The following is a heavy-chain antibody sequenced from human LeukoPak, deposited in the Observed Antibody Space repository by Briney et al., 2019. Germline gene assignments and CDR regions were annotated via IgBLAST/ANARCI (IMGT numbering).Heavy chain of an antibody. Sequence: PGGSLRLSCAASGFTFSSYGMHWVRQAPGKGLEWVAVISYDGSNKYYADSVKGRFTISRDNSKNTLYLQMNSLRAEDTAVYYCAKDSGIVVVVAAFDIWGQGTMVTVSS. CDR3: AKDSGIVVVVAAFDI. CDR2: ISYDGSNK. CDR1: GFTFSSYG. J-gene: IGHJ3*02. V-gene: IGHV3-30*18. D-gene: IGHD2-15*01.